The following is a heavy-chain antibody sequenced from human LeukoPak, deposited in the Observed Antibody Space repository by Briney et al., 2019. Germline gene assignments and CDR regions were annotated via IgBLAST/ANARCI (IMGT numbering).Heavy chain of an antibody. Sequence: PSETLSLTCAVSGGPFSGYFWSWIRQSSGKGLEWIGEIHNSGTTIYNPSLNSRVTISEDTSKNQFYLNLSSVTAADTAVYYCARRYYYNLGSFPFDFWGQGTLVTVSS. V-gene: IGHV4-34*01. J-gene: IGHJ4*02. CDR2: IHNSGTT. CDR3: ARRYYYNLGSFPFDF. CDR1: GGPFSGYF. D-gene: IGHD3-10*01.